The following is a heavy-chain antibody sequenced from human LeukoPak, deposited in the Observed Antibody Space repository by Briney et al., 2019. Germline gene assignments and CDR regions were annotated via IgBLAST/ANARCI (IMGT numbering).Heavy chain of an antibody. J-gene: IGHJ4*02. V-gene: IGHV3-23*01. CDR2: MNGSGGST. CDR3: AKDSGSMVRGPFDY. Sequence: PGGSLRLSCAASGFTFSSYAMSWVRQAPGKGLEWVSAMNGSGGSTYYADSVKGRFTISRDNSKNTLYLQMNSLRAEDTAVYYCAKDSGSMVRGPFDYWGQGTLVTVSS. CDR1: GFTFSSYA. D-gene: IGHD3-10*01.